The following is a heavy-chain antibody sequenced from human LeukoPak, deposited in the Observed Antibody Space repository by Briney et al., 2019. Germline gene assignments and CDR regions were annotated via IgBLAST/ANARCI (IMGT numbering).Heavy chain of an antibody. J-gene: IGHJ4*02. CDR1: GYTFTNYA. V-gene: IGHV7-4-1*02. CDR3: ARRAGDDSGSYLREATIDY. CDR2: VHPSTGNP. D-gene: IGHD1-26*01. Sequence: ASVKVCCKASGYTFTNYAMNWVRHAPGQGLEWMGWVHPSTGNPTYAQGFTGRFVFSLDTSVSTAYLQISSLKAEDTAVYYCARRAGDDSGSYLREATIDYWGQGTLVTVSS.